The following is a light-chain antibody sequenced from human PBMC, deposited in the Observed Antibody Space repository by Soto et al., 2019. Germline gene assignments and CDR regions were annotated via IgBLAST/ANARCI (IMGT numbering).Light chain of an antibody. Sequence: AIQLTQSPSYLSASVGDRVTITCRASQGISNYVAWYQQKPGKAPKVLIDDVTNLETGVPSRFSGSGSGTDCTLTISCLQSEDVATYYCQQYYSFPLTLGGGTKVDIK. V-gene: IGKV1-13*02. J-gene: IGKJ4*01. CDR1: QGISNY. CDR3: QQYYSFPLT. CDR2: DVT.